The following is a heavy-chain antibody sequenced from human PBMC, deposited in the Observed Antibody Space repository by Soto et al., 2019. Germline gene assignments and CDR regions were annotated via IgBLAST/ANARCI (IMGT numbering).Heavy chain of an antibody. J-gene: IGHJ4*02. CDR1: GFTFSSYA. V-gene: IGHV3-30-3*01. Sequence: PGGSLRLSCAASGFTFSSYAMHWVRQAPGKGLEWVAVISYDGSNKYYADSVKGRFTISRDNSKNTLYLQMNSRRAEDTAVYYCARVKGYSAYYFDYWGQGTLVTVSS. CDR2: ISYDGSNK. D-gene: IGHD5-18*01. CDR3: ARVKGYSAYYFDY.